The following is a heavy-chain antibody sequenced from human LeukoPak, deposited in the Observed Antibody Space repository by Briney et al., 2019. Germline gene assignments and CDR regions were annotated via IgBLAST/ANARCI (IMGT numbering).Heavy chain of an antibody. CDR3: ARSETEIQLFGFDY. Sequence: GESLQISCQGSGYSFTSYWIGWVRPMPGKGLEWMGIIYPGDSDTRYSPSFQGQVTISADKSISTAYLQWSSLKASDTAMYYCARSETEIQLFGFDYWGQGTLVTVSP. D-gene: IGHD5-18*01. V-gene: IGHV5-51*01. CDR1: GYSFTSYW. J-gene: IGHJ4*02. CDR2: IYPGDSDT.